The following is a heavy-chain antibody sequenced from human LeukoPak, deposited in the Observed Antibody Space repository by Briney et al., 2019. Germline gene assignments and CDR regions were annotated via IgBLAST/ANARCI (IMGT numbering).Heavy chain of an antibody. CDR2: INPSGGST. D-gene: IGHD4-11*01. CDR1: GYSFTSYY. V-gene: IGHV1-46*03. CDR3: ATLPSGRRDYIDRAL. Sequence: GASVKVSCKASGYSFTSYYLHWVRQAPGQGLEWMGIINPSGGSTNYAQKVQGRVTMTRDTSTSTVYMELSSLRSDDAATYYCATLPSGRRDYIDRALWGQGTLVTVSS. J-gene: IGHJ4*02.